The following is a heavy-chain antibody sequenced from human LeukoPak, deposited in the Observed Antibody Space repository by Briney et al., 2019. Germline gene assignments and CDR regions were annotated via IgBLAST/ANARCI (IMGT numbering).Heavy chain of an antibody. Sequence: SETLSLTLSVTGPSVLSFYWGSIRQPPGKGLEWIGYIYYSGSTNYNPSLKSRVTISVDTSKNQFSLKLSSVTAADTAVYYCAREAGAYSAGDCEFGRYCYYCHTDVWGKGTTVTVSS. D-gene: IGHD2-21*02. V-gene: IGHV4-59*02. CDR1: GPSVLSFY. J-gene: IGHJ6*03. CDR3: AREAGAYSAGDCEFGRYCYYCHTDV. CDR2: IYYSGST.